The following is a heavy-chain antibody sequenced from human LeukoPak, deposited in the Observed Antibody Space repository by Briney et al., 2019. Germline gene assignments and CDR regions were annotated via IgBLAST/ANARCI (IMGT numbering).Heavy chain of an antibody. CDR1: GGPISSSSYY. Sequence: SETLSLTCTVSGGPISSSSYYWGWIRQPPGQRLEWIGSIHYSGRTYDNPSLKSRVTISLDTSKNHFTLKLSSVTAADTAVYYCARPLGYCSGGSCYGDAFDIWGQGTMVTVSS. CDR2: IHYSGRT. CDR3: ARPLGYCSGGSCYGDAFDI. D-gene: IGHD2-15*01. J-gene: IGHJ3*02. V-gene: IGHV4-39*02.